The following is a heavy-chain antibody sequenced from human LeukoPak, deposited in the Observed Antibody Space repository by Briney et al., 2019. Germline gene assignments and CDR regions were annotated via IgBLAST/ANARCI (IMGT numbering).Heavy chain of an antibody. CDR2: IYSGGST. CDR3: ASPLEGTGGAFDI. Sequence: GGSLRLSCAASGFTVSSNYMSWVRQAPGKGLEWVSVIYSGGSTYYADSVKGRFTISRDNSKNTLYLQMNSLRAEDTAVYYCASPLEGTGGAFDIWGQGTMVTVSS. J-gene: IGHJ3*02. CDR1: GFTVSSNY. D-gene: IGHD1-1*01. V-gene: IGHV3-53*01.